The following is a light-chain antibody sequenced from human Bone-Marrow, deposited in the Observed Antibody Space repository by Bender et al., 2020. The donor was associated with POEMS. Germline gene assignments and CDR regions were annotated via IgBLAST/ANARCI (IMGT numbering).Light chain of an antibody. CDR2: EVT. CDR3: SSYAGSNDVYVV. J-gene: IGLJ2*01. CDR1: SSDVGGSNL. Sequence: QSALTQPPSASGSPGQSVTISCSGTSSDVGGSNLVSWYQQHPGRAPKLLIYEVTKRPSGVSNRFSASKSGNTASLTISRLQTEDEADYYCSSYAGSNDVYVVFGGGTKLTVL. V-gene: IGLV2-8*01.